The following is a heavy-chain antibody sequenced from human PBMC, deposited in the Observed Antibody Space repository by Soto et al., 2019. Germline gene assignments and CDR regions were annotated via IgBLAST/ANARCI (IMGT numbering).Heavy chain of an antibody. V-gene: IGHV4-59*01. CDR2: IYYSGST. D-gene: IGHD2-21*02. Sequence: LSLTCTVSGGSISSYYWSWIRQPPGKGLEWIGYIYYSGSTNYNPSLKSRVTISVDTSKNQFSLKLSSVTAADTAVYYCARWAVVTCFDYWGQGTLVTVSS. J-gene: IGHJ4*02. CDR1: GGSISSYY. CDR3: ARWAVVTCFDY.